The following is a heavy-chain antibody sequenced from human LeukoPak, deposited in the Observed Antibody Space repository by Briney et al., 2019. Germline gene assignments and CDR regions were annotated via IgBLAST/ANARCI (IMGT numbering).Heavy chain of an antibody. J-gene: IGHJ4*02. V-gene: IGHV3-30*18. Sequence: GGSLRLSCAASGFTFSSYGMHWVRLAPGKGLEWVAVISYDGSNKYYADSVKGRFTISRDNSKNTLYLQMNSLRAEDTAVYYCAKDRKVVVVAATFDYWGQGTLVTVSS. CDR1: GFTFSSYG. CDR3: AKDRKVVVVAATFDY. D-gene: IGHD2-15*01. CDR2: ISYDGSNK.